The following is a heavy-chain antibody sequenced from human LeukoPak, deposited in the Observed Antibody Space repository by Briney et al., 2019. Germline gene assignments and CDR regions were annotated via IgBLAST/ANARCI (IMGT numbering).Heavy chain of an antibody. D-gene: IGHD5-12*01. J-gene: IGHJ4*02. CDR3: ATLVLYSGYDFVDY. CDR1: GFTFSSYS. Sequence: GGSLRLSCAASGFTFSSYSMNWVRQAPGKGLEWVSSISSSSSYIYYADSVKGRFTISRDNAKNSLHLQMSSLKAEDTAVYYCATLVLYSGYDFVDYWGQGTLVTVSS. V-gene: IGHV3-21*01. CDR2: ISSSSSYI.